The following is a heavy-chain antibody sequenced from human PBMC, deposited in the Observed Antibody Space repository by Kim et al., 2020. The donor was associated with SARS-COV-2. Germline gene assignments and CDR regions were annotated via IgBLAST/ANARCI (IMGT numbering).Heavy chain of an antibody. CDR2: YT. Sequence: YTRYSQKLEGRLTITRDTTASTAYMELSNLRPEDTAVYFCARQGTAWSFDPWGQGTLVTVSS. CDR3: ARQGTAWSFDP. J-gene: IGHJ5*02. D-gene: IGHD1-26*01. V-gene: IGHV1-3*01.